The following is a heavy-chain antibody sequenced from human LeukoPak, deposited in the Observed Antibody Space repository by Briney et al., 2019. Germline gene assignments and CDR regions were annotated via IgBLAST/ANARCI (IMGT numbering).Heavy chain of an antibody. CDR3: AREPFYSGSYYFDY. Sequence: PSETLSLTCTVSGGSISSYYWGWIRQPPGKGLEWIGSIYYSGSTYYNPSLKSRVTISVDTSKNQFSLKLSSVTAADTAVYYCAREPFYSGSYYFDYWGQGTLVTVSS. V-gene: IGHV4-39*07. D-gene: IGHD1-26*01. CDR1: GGSISSYY. CDR2: IYYSGST. J-gene: IGHJ4*02.